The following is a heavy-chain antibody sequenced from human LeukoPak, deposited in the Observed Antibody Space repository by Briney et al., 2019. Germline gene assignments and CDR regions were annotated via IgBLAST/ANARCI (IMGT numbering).Heavy chain of an antibody. CDR1: GHTFTGYY. D-gene: IGHD4-23*01. CDR3: ARGDYGGNSEFDY. CDR2: INPNSGGT. J-gene: IGHJ4*02. V-gene: IGHV1-2*02. Sequence: ASVKVSCKASGHTFTGYYMHWVRQAPGQGLEWMGWINPNSGGTNYAQKFQGRVTMTRDTSISTAYMELSRLRSDDTAVYYCARGDYGGNSEFDYWGQGTLVTVSS.